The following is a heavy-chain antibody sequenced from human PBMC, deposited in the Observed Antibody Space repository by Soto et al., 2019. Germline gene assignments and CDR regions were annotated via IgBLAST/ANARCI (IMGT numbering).Heavy chain of an antibody. V-gene: IGHV4-34*01. J-gene: IGHJ4*02. CDR3: ARGERLRYFENRRPSHPKAYYFDY. CDR1: GGSFSGYY. Sequence: SETLSLTCAVYGGSFSGYYWSWIRQPPGKGLEWIGEINHSGSTNYNPSLKSRVTISVDTSKNQFSLKLSSVTAADTAVYYCARGERLRYFENRRPSHPKAYYFDYWGQGTLVTVSS. D-gene: IGHD3-9*01. CDR2: INHSGST.